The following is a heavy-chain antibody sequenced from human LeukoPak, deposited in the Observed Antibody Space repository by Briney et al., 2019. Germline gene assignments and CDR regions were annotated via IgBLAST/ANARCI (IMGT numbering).Heavy chain of an antibody. CDR2: IYHSGST. D-gene: IGHD6-13*01. J-gene: IGHJ6*03. Sequence: SETLSLTCTVSGGSISSGGYYWSWIRQPPGKGLEWIGYIYHSGSTYYNPSLKSRVTISVDRSKNQFSLKLSSVTAADTAVYYCARNGRGSSWYMDYYYMDVWGKGTTVTVSS. CDR3: ARNGRGSSWYMDYYYMDV. V-gene: IGHV4-30-2*01. CDR1: GGSISSGGYY.